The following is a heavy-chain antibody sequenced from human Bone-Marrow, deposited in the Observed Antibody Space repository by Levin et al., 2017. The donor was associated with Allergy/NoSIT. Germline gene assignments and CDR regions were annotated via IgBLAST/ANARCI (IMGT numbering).Heavy chain of an antibody. V-gene: IGHV4-61*01. J-gene: IGHJ6*02. D-gene: IGHD2-2*02. Sequence: SETLSLTCTVSGGSVSSGSYYWSWIRQPPGKGLEWIGYIYYSGSTNYNPSLKSRVTISVDTSKNQFSLKLSSVTAADTAVYYCARVGALCSSTSCYTGSGYYYGMDVWGQGTTVTVSS. CDR2: IYYSGST. CDR3: ARVGALCSSTSCYTGSGYYYGMDV. CDR1: GGSVSSGSYY.